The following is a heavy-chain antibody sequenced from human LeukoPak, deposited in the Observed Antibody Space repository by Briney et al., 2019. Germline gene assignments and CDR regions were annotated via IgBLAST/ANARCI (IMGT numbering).Heavy chain of an antibody. J-gene: IGHJ3*02. V-gene: IGHV4-59*12. CDR1: GGSISSYY. CDR2: IYYSGST. D-gene: IGHD5-24*01. Sequence: SETLSLTCTVSGGSISSYYWSWIRQPPGKGLEWIGYIYYSGSTYYNPSLKSRVTISVDTSKNQFSLKLSSVTAADTAVYYCARRRDGYNFMGTGDYAFDIWGQGTMVTVSS. CDR3: ARRRDGYNFMGTGDYAFDI.